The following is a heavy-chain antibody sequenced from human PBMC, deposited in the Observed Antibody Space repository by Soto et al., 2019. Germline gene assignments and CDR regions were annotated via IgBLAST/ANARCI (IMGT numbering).Heavy chain of an antibody. J-gene: IGHJ4*02. CDR3: ARESQICSSTSCYAILGY. Sequence: PSQTLSLTCAISGDSVSSNSAAWNWIRQSPSRGLEWLGRTYYRSKWYNDYAVSVKSRITINPDTSKNQFSLQLNSVTPEDTAVYYCARESQICSSTSCYAILGYWGQGTLVTVSS. CDR1: GDSVSSNSAA. D-gene: IGHD2-2*01. CDR2: TYYRSKWYN. V-gene: IGHV6-1*01.